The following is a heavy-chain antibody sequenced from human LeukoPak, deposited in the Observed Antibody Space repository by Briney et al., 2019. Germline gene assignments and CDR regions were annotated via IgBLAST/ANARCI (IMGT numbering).Heavy chain of an antibody. CDR1: GFDFSKAC. V-gene: IGHV3-15*01. Sequence: GGSLRLSCGASGFDFSKACLTWVRQAPGKGLEWVGRIKSNSDGGTTEYAPPVNGRFTISKDDSKNTVYLQMNSLTNEDTAVYYCTTEGCSSSRCYGYYYYYYMDVWGKGTTVIVSS. D-gene: IGHD2-2*01. CDR3: TTEGCSSSRCYGYYYYYYMDV. CDR2: IKSNSDGGTT. J-gene: IGHJ6*03.